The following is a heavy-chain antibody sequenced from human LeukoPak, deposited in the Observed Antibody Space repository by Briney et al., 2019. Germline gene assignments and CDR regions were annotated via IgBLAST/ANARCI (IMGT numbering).Heavy chain of an antibody. Sequence: GASVKVSCKASGGTFSSYAISWVRQAPGQGLEWMGGIIPIFGTANYAQKFQGRVTITADESTSTAYMELSSLRSEDTAVYYCARALQKPRYDYPNDWGQGTLVTVSS. CDR2: IIPIFGTA. CDR3: ARALQKPRYDYPND. D-gene: IGHD4-11*01. V-gene: IGHV1-69*13. J-gene: IGHJ4*02. CDR1: GGTFSSYA.